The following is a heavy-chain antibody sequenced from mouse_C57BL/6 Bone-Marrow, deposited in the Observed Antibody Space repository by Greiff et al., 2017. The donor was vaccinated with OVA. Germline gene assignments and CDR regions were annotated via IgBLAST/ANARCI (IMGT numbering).Heavy chain of an antibody. CDR3: ARDGYYYAMDY. V-gene: IGHV14-2*01. Sequence: EVQGVESGAELVKPGASVKLSCTASGFNIKDYYMHWVKQRTEQGLEWIGRIDPEDGETKYAPKFPGKATITADTSSNTAYLQLSSLTSEDTAVYYCARDGYYYAMDYWGQGTSVTVSS. J-gene: IGHJ4*01. D-gene: IGHD2-3*01. CDR1: GFNIKDYY. CDR2: IDPEDGET.